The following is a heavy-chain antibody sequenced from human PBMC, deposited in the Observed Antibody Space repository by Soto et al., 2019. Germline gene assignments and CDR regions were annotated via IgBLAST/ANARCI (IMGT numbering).Heavy chain of an antibody. V-gene: IGHV1-18*01. CDR3: VRDYPSPYYYGSGRFYYYGMDV. Sequence: GASVKVSCKASGYTFTSYGISWVRQAPGQGLEWMGWISAYNGNTNYAQKLQGRVTMTTDTSTSTAYMELRSLRSDDTAVYYCVRDYPSPYYYGSGRFYYYGMDVWGQGTTVTVSS. CDR1: GYTFTSYG. CDR2: ISAYNGNT. D-gene: IGHD3-10*01. J-gene: IGHJ6*02.